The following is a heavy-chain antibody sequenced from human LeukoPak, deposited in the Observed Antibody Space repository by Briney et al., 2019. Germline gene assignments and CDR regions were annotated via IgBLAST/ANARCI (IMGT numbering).Heavy chain of an antibody. Sequence: SESLSLTCDVYGGSLSGYFWSWIRQSPEKGLQWIGEIGHSGTTNFNPSLKSRVSMSVDTSKNQFSLKLTSVTAADTAVYFCAREGRMSMGIEYWGQGTLVTVSS. V-gene: IGHV4-34*01. CDR2: IGHSGTT. D-gene: IGHD4/OR15-4a*01. CDR1: GGSLSGYF. J-gene: IGHJ4*02. CDR3: AREGRMSMGIEY.